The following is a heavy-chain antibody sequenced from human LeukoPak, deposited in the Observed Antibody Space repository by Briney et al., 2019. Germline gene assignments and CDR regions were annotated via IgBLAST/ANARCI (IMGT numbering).Heavy chain of an antibody. J-gene: IGHJ4*02. CDR2: ISTYNGHT. Sequence: ASVKVSCKASGYTFTNYGLIWVRQAPGQGLEWLGWISTYNGHTKYTQKLQGRVTMTTDTSTSTAYMELRRLRSADTAVYYCARGAPPRRSYDSSGYYSYYFDYWGQGTLVTVSS. V-gene: IGHV1-18*01. CDR1: GYTFTNYG. D-gene: IGHD3-22*01. CDR3: ARGAPPRRSYDSSGYYSYYFDY.